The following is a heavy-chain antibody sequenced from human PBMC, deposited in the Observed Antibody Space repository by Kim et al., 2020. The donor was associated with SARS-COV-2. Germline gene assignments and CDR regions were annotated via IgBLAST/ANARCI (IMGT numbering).Heavy chain of an antibody. Sequence: GGSLRLSCAASGFTFSSYAMHWVRQAPGKGLEWVAVISYDGSNKYYADSVKGRFTISRDNSKNTLYLQMNSLRAEDTAVYYCAREYTRRGYSSSSPGLGYWGQGTLVTVSS. CDR2: ISYDGSNK. J-gene: IGHJ4*02. CDR3: AREYTRRGYSSSSPGLGY. CDR1: GFTFSSYA. V-gene: IGHV3-30-3*01. D-gene: IGHD6-6*01.